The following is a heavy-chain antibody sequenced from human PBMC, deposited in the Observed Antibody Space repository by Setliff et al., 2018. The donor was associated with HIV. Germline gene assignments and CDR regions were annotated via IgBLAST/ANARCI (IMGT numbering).Heavy chain of an antibody. Sequence: ASVKVSCKASGYTFTGYYMHWVRQAPGQGLEWMGWINAYNVNTNYAQKLQGRVTMTTDTSTSTAYMELSSLRSDDSAVYFCAKEQEIGSYLDPWGQGTLVTVSS. CDR2: INAYNVNT. CDR3: AKEQEIGSYLDP. J-gene: IGHJ5*02. D-gene: IGHD2-2*02. V-gene: IGHV1-18*04. CDR1: GYTFTGYY.